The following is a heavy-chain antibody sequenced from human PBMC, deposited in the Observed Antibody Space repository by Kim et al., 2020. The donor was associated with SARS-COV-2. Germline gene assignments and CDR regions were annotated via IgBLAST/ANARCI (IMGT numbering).Heavy chain of an antibody. J-gene: IGHJ3*02. D-gene: IGHD6-19*01. CDR3: ARASALSLKAVAGHDAFDI. V-gene: IGHV4-59*01. Sequence: SRVTISVDTSKNQFSLKLSSVTAADTAVYYCARASALSLKAVAGHDAFDIWGQGTMVTVSS.